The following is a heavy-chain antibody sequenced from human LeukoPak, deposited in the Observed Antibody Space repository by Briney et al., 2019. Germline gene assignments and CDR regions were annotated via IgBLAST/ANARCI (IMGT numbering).Heavy chain of an antibody. V-gene: IGHV3-23*03. D-gene: IGHD2-2*01. CDR1: GFTFSSYA. Sequence: GGSLRLSCAASGFTFSSYAMSWVRQAPGKGLEWVSVIYSGGSTYYADSVKGRFTISRDNSKNTLYLQMNGLRAEDTAVYYCAKGRGIVVVPAANDYWGQGTLVTVSS. J-gene: IGHJ4*02. CDR3: AKGRGIVVVPAANDY. CDR2: IYSGGST.